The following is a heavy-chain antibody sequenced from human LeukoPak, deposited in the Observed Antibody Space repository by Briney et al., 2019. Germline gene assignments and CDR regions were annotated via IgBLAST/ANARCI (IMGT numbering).Heavy chain of an antibody. CDR3: AKDGLYSSKWSASFDH. CDR1: GFRFSVYG. J-gene: IGHJ4*02. Sequence: GGSLRLSCVASGFRFSVYGMHWVRQAPGKGLGGVAFIQYDGSNTYYTDSVKGRFTLSRDNSQRTLYLQMKSLRPEDTAVYYCAKDGLYSSKWSASFDHWGQGMLVTVSP. CDR2: IQYDGSNT. V-gene: IGHV3-30*02. D-gene: IGHD6-13*01.